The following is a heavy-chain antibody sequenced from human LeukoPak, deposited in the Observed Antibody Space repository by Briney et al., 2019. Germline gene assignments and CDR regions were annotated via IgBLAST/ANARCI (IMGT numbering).Heavy chain of an antibody. CDR2: INHSGST. V-gene: IGHV4-34*01. D-gene: IGHD3-22*01. CDR1: GGSFSGYY. CDR3: ARVRDDSSGYDAFDI. J-gene: IGHJ3*02. Sequence: SETLSLTCAVYGGSFSGYYWSWIRQPPGKGLEWIGEINHSGSTNYNPSLKSRVTISVDTSKNQFSLKLSSVTAADTAVYYCARVRDDSSGYDAFDIWGQGTMVTVSS.